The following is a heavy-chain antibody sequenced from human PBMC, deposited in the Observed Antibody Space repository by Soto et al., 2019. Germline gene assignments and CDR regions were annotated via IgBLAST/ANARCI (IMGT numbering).Heavy chain of an antibody. CDR2: IYYSGST. CDR1: GGSIRSYY. V-gene: IGHV4-59*08. J-gene: IGHJ4*02. CDR3: ARRSGRGFDS. Sequence: SVTLSLTCTVSGGSIRSYYWSWIRQPQGKGLEWIGYIYYSGSTNYNPSLKSRVTISVDTSKNQFSLKLSSVTAADTAVYNGARRSGRGFDSWGKGPLVTASS. D-gene: IGHD3-10*01.